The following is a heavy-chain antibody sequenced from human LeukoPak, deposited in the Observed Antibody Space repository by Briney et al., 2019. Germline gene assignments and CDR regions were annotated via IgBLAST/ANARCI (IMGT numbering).Heavy chain of an antibody. CDR2: ISANNGNT. V-gene: IGHV1-18*01. Sequence: ASVKVSCKASGYTFSNYAITWVRQAPGQGLEWMGWISANNGNTNYAQNLQGRVTMTTDTSTNTAYMELRSPRSDDTAVYYCGRGNSRYNWNDGGVDYWGQGTLVTVSS. CDR3: GRGNSRYNWNDGGVDY. D-gene: IGHD1-1*01. J-gene: IGHJ4*02. CDR1: GYTFSNYA.